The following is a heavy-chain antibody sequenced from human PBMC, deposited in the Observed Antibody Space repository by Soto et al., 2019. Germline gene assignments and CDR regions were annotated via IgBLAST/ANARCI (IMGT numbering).Heavy chain of an antibody. V-gene: IGHV3-23*01. CDR1: GFTFSSYA. CDR3: ANSGYRYGSFDY. Sequence: EVQLLESGGGLVQPGGSLRLSCAASGFTFSSYAMSWVRQAPGKGLEWVSAISGSGGSTYYADSVKGRFTISRDNSKNTLYLQMNSLRAEDTAVYYCANSGYRYGSFDYWGQGTLVTVSS. CDR2: ISGSGGST. D-gene: IGHD5-18*01. J-gene: IGHJ4*02.